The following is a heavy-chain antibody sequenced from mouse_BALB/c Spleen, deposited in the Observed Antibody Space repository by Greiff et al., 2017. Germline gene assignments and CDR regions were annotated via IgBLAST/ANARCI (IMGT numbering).Heavy chain of an antibody. CDR2: IYPGDGDT. V-gene: IGHV1-82*01. D-gene: IGHD2-4*01. Sequence: QVQLQQSGPELVKPGASVKISCKASGYAFSSSWMNWVKQRPGQGLEWIGRIYPGDGDTNYNGKFKGKATLTADKSSSTAYMQLSSLTSVDSAVYFCAREITRAMDYWGQGTSVTVSS. J-gene: IGHJ4*01. CDR3: AREITRAMDY. CDR1: GYAFSSSW.